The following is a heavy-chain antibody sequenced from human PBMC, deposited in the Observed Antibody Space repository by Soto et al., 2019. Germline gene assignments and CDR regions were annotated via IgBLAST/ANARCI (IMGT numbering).Heavy chain of an antibody. J-gene: IGHJ5*02. D-gene: IGHD3-10*01. CDR2: ISSSGGST. Sequence: EVHLLESGGGLVQPGGSLRLSCAASGFTFSSYAMSWVRQAPGKGLEWVSAISSSGGSTYYADSVKGRFTISRDNSKNTLYLQMNSLRAEDTAVYYCAKGGDYGSGLFDPWGQGTLVTVSS. CDR3: AKGGDYGSGLFDP. CDR1: GFTFSSYA. V-gene: IGHV3-23*01.